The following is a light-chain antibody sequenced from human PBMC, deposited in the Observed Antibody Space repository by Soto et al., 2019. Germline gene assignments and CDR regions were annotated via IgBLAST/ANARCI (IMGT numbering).Light chain of an antibody. CDR1: QSVSDS. J-gene: IGKJ1*01. CDR2: DVS. V-gene: IGKV1-5*01. CDR3: QQYDYSRT. Sequence: DIQMTQSPSTLSASVGDTVTITCRASQSVSDSLAWYQVKPGEAPKLLIFDVSNLETGVPSRFSGSGSGTEFSLTIRGLQHDDFATYYCQQYDYSRTFGQGTK.